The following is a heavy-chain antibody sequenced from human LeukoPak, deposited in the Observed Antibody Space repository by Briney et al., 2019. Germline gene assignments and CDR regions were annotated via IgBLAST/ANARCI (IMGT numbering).Heavy chain of an antibody. CDR1: GYSISSGHY. D-gene: IGHD2-2*01. Sequence: PSETLSLTCDVSGYSISSGHYWGWIRQSPGKGLEWIASMYNSGSTYFKSSLQSRVTISLDTPKNQFSLTLNSVTAAHTAVYYCARHVYGRHQLQAYHFDYWGQGILVTVSS. J-gene: IGHJ4*02. CDR3: ARHVYGRHQLQAYHFDY. V-gene: IGHV4-38-2*01. CDR2: MYNSGST.